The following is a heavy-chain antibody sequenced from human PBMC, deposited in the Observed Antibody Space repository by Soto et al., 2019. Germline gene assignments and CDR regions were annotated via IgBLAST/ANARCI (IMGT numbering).Heavy chain of an antibody. J-gene: IGHJ4*02. Sequence: SETLSLTCTVSGGSISSYYWSWIRQPPGKGLEWIGYIYYSGSTNYNPSLKSRVTISVDTSKNQFSLKLSSVTAADTAVYYCARDKHIRYFDAYYFDYWGQGTMVTVSS. CDR1: GGSISSYY. V-gene: IGHV4-59*01. CDR2: IYYSGST. D-gene: IGHD3-9*01. CDR3: ARDKHIRYFDAYYFDY.